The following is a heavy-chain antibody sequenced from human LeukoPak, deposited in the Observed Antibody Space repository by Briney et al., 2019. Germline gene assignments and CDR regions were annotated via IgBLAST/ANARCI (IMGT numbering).Heavy chain of an antibody. J-gene: IGHJ4*02. CDR1: GGSISSYY. D-gene: IGHD4-17*01. V-gene: IGHV4-59*01. CDR3: ARLPPQRSFADY. CDR2: IYYSGST. Sequence: SETLSLTCTVSGGSISSYYWSWIRQPPGKGLERIGYIYYSGSTNYNPSLKSRVTISVDTSKNQFSLKVTSVTAADTAVYYCARLPPQRSFADYWGQGTLVTVSS.